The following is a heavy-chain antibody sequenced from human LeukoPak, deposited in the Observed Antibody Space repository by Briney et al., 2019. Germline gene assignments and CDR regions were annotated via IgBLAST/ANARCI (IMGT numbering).Heavy chain of an antibody. CDR3: ARGGNCSGGSCYSDRGWFDP. Sequence: SETLSLTCTVSGGSVTNYYWSWIRQPPGKGLEYIGYIYYSGSTSYNPSLKSRVTISVDMSKNQFSLKLSSVTAADTAVYYCARGGNCSGGSCYSDRGWFDPWGQGTLVTVTS. J-gene: IGHJ5*02. CDR2: IYYSGST. CDR1: GGSVTNYY. V-gene: IGHV4-59*02. D-gene: IGHD2-15*01.